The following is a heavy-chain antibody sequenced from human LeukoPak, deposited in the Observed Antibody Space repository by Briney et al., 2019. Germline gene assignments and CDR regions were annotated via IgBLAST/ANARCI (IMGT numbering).Heavy chain of an antibody. D-gene: IGHD2-21*02. J-gene: IGHJ4*02. CDR3: AREWNCGGDCYPYFDY. CDR2: IYYSGST. CDR1: GGSICGGVSY. V-gene: IGHV4-31*03. Sequence: PSETLSLTCTVSGGSICGGVSYWGWTRHHPGKGLEWMGYIYYSGSTYYNPSLKSRVTISVDTSKNQFSLKLSSVTAADTAVYYCAREWNCGGDCYPYFDYWGQGTLVTVSS.